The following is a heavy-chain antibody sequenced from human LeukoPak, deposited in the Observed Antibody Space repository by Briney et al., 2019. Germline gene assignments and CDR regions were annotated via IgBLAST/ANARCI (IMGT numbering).Heavy chain of an antibody. CDR3: ASQYYYGSGSPSRDMDV. CDR1: GGSISSGGYY. D-gene: IGHD3-10*01. CDR2: IYYSGST. J-gene: IGHJ6*03. Sequence: PSETLSLTCTVSGGSISSGGYYWSWIRQHPGKGLEWIGYIYYSGSTYYNPSLKSRVTISVDTSKNQFSLKLSSVTAADTAVYYCASQYYYGSGSPSRDMDVWGKGTTVTVSS. V-gene: IGHV4-31*03.